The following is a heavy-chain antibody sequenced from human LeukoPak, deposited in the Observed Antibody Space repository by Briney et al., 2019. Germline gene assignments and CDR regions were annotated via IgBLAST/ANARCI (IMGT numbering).Heavy chain of an antibody. CDR1: GGSISSGSYY. CDR3: ARDDYGGNPPPPYYYYGMDV. Sequence: SQTLSLTCTVSGGSISSGSYYWSWIRQPAGKGLEWIGRIYTSGSTNYNPSLKSRVTISVDTSKNQFSLKLRSVTPADTAVYYCARDDYGGNPPPPYYYYGMDVWGQGTTVTVSS. CDR2: IYTSGST. D-gene: IGHD4-23*01. V-gene: IGHV4-61*02. J-gene: IGHJ6*02.